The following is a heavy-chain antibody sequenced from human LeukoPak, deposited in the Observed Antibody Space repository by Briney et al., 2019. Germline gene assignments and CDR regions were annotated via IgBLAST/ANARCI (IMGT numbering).Heavy chain of an antibody. CDR3: AKVYRYYDSSCQH. V-gene: IGHV3-43*02. D-gene: IGHD3-22*01. CDR2: ISGDGRST. CDR1: GFTFDDYA. Sequence: GGSLRLSCAASGFTFDDYAMHWVRQAQGKGLEWVSHISGDGRSTYFADSVKGRFTISRDNSKNSLYLQMNSLRTEDTALYYCAKVYRYYDSSCQHWGQGTLVTVPS. J-gene: IGHJ1*01.